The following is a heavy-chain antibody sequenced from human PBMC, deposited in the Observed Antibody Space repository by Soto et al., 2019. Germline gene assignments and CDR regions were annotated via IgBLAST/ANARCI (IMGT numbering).Heavy chain of an antibody. CDR1: GYTFTSYA. J-gene: IGHJ4*02. CDR2: ISAHNGNT. D-gene: IGHD1-1*01. V-gene: IGHV1-18*01. CDR3: ARGRYGDY. Sequence: QVHLVQSGAEVKKPGASVKVSCKASGYTFTSYAITWVRQAPGQGLEWMGWISAHNGNTDYAQKLQGRVIVTRDTSTSTTYTELRSLISDDTAVYYRARGRYGDYWGQGVLVTVSS.